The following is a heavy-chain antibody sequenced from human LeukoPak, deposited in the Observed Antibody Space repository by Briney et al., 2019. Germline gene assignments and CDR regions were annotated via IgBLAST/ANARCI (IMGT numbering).Heavy chain of an antibody. CDR1: GYTFTSYD. J-gene: IGHJ6*02. V-gene: IGHV1-8*01. Sequence: ASVKVSCKASGYTFTSYDINWVRQATGQGLEWMGSMNPNSGNTGYAQKFQGRVTMTRNTSISTAYMELSSLRSEDTAVYYCSSSWYGMDVWGQGTTVTVSS. D-gene: IGHD6-13*01. CDR2: MNPNSGNT. CDR3: SSSWYGMDV.